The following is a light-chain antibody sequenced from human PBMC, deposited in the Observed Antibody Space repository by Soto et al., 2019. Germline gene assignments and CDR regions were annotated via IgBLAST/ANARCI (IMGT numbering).Light chain of an antibody. CDR2: GAS. Sequence: IMMKHSPATLSVTKGETTRLSCRASQSINSDVAWYQQKVGQTPRLLIHGASTRATGIAARFSGSGSGTEFTLTISSLEPEDFAVYYCQQRSNWPLTFGQGRLLEI. J-gene: IGKJ5*01. CDR3: QQRSNWPLT. CDR1: QSINSD. V-gene: IGKV3-11*01.